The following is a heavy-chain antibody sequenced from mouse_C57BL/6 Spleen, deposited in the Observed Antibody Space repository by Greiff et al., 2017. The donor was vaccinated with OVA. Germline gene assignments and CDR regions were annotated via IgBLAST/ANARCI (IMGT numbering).Heavy chain of an antibody. CDR2: IDPSDSET. CDR1: GYTFTSYW. D-gene: IGHD2-2*01. CDR3: ARWGYGYDGWLAY. J-gene: IGHJ3*01. V-gene: IGHV1-52*01. Sequence: QVQLQQPGAELVRPGSSVKLSCKASGYTFTSYWMHWVKQRPIQGLEWIGNIDPSDSETHYNQKFKDKATLTVDKSSSTAYMQLSSLTSEDSAVYYGARWGYGYDGWLAYWGQGTLVTVSA.